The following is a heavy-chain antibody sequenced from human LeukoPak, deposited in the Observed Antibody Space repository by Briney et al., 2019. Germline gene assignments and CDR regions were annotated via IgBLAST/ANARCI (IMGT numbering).Heavy chain of an antibody. CDR2: ISSSSSYI. J-gene: IGHJ4*02. CDR1: GFTFSSYS. CDR3: ARDKEGVSGLDY. Sequence: PGGSLRLSCAASGFTFSSYSMNWVRQAPGKGLEWVSSISSSSSYIYYADSVKGRFTISRDNAKNSLYLQMNSLRAEDTAVYYCARDKEGVSGLDYWGQGTLVTVSS. V-gene: IGHV3-21*01. D-gene: IGHD6-19*01.